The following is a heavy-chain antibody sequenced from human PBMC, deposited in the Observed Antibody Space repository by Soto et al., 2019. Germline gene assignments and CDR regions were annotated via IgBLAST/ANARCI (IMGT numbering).Heavy chain of an antibody. D-gene: IGHD3-22*01. J-gene: IGHJ3*01. CDR1: GFSFSTYW. CDR3: ARAPYDSSGVYYGAFDV. Sequence: EVELVESGGGLAQPGGSLRLSCVGSGFSFSTYWMTWVRQAPGKGLEWLANIKPDGSDRVDLDSVKDRFTVSRDNAKSSLLLHMASLRAEDTAVYYCARAPYDSSGVYYGAFDVLGRGTVVTVSS. V-gene: IGHV3-7*01. CDR2: IKPDGSDR.